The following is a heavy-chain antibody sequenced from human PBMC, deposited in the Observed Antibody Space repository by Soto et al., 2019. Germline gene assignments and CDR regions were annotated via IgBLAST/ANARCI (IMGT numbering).Heavy chain of an antibody. CDR2: ISYDGSNK. CDR3: AKCTXRITIFGVVQDYYGMDV. Sequence: GGSLRLSCAASGFTFSSYGMHWVRQAPGKGLEWVAVISYDGSNKYYADSVKGRFTISRDNSKNTLYLQMNSLRAEDTAVYYCAKCTXRITIFGVVQDYYGMDVWGQGTTVTVSS. CDR1: GFTFSSYG. J-gene: IGHJ6*02. D-gene: IGHD3-3*01. V-gene: IGHV3-30*18.